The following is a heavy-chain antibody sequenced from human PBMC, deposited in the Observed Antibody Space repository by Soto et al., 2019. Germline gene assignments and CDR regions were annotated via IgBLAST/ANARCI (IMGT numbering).Heavy chain of an antibody. Sequence: GGSLRLSCAASGFTFSDYYMSWIRQAPGKGLEWVSYISSSGSTIYYADSVKGRFTISRDNAKNSLYLQMNSLRAEDTAVNYCARVKSFRAGSGRYYYYMDVWGKGTTVTVSS. V-gene: IGHV3-11*01. CDR2: ISSSGSTI. CDR1: GFTFSDYY. CDR3: ARVKSFRAGSGRYYYYMDV. D-gene: IGHD3-10*01. J-gene: IGHJ6*03.